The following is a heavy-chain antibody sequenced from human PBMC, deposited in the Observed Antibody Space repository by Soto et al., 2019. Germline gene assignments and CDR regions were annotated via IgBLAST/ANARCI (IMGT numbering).Heavy chain of an antibody. J-gene: IGHJ6*02. CDR1: GGSVSSGSYY. CDR3: ARGGDHRATRYYYGMDV. CDR2: IYYSGST. V-gene: IGHV4-61*01. D-gene: IGHD3-10*01. Sequence: SETLSLTCTVCGGSVSSGSYYWSWIRQPPGKGLEWIGYIYYSGSTNYNPSLKSRVTISVDTSKNQFSLKLSSVTAADTAVYYCARGGDHRATRYYYGMDVWGQGTTVTVSS.